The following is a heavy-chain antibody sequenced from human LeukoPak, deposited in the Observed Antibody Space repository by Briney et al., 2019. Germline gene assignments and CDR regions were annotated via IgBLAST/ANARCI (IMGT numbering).Heavy chain of an antibody. V-gene: IGHV3-15*01. J-gene: IGHJ4*02. CDR2: IKSKTDGGST. CDR3: TTEPYYYDSSDYYYYFDY. D-gene: IGHD3-22*01. CDR1: GFTFSNAW. Sequence: GGSLRLSCAASGFTFSNAWMNWVRQAPGEGLEWVCRIKSKTDGGSTDSAAPVKGRFTISRDDSQHTLYLQMNSLKTEDTAVYYCTTEPYYYDSSDYYYYFDYWGQGTLVTVSS.